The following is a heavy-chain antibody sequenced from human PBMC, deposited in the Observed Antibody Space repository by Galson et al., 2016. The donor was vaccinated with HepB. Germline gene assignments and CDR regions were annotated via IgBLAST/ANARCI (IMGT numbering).Heavy chain of an antibody. J-gene: IGHJ3*02. CDR1: GFTFSSYW. CDR2: IKQDGSEE. V-gene: IGHV3-7*03. D-gene: IGHD3-10*01. Sequence: SLRLSCAASGFTFSSYWMSWVRQAPGKGLEWVANIKQDGSEENYVDSVKGRFTLSRDNAKNSLNLQMNSLRAEDTAVYYCARDKTYYGSGSYGSGSYFDAFDIWGQGTMVTVSS. CDR3: ARDKTYYGSGSYGSGSYFDAFDI.